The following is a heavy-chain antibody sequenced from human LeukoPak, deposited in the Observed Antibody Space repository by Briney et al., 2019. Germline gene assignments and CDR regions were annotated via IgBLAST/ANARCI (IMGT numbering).Heavy chain of an antibody. D-gene: IGHD6-13*01. Sequence: SETLSLTCTVSGGSISSSSYYWGWIRQPPGKGLEWIGEINHSGSTNYNPSLKSRVTISVDTSKNQFSLKLSSVTAADTAVYYCARGPLRVAAAGTLDYWGQGTLVTVSS. V-gene: IGHV4-39*07. J-gene: IGHJ4*02. CDR2: INHSGST. CDR1: GGSISSSSYY. CDR3: ARGPLRVAAAGTLDY.